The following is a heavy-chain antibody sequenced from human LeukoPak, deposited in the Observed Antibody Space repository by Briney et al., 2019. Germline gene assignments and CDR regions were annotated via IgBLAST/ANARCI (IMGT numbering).Heavy chain of an antibody. Sequence: PSETLSLTCTVSGVSMSSSPYYWGWIRQPPGKGLEWIGTIYDSGNTNYNPSLRSRLTISVDTSRNQFSLKLSSATAADTAVYYCARHDCDSSRCSVNWFDPWGQGTLVTVSS. CDR3: ARHDCDSSRCSVNWFDP. V-gene: IGHV4-39*01. CDR2: IYDSGNT. D-gene: IGHD2/OR15-2a*01. CDR1: GVSMSSSPYY. J-gene: IGHJ5*02.